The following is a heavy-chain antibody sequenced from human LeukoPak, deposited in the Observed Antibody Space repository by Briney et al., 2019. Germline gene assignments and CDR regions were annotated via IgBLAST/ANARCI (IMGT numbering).Heavy chain of an antibody. CDR1: ARSFSVYY. V-gene: IGHV4-34*01. CDR3: VRPRPGGGWFDY. Sequence: SETLSLTSAVFARSFSVYYWTWIRQPPGEGRDWNGEINDSGSSAYNPSLKSRVTISVDTSKNQFSLKLNSVTAADMAVYYCVRPRPGGGWFDYWGQATRVTVPS. J-gene: IGHJ4*02. D-gene: IGHD1-14*01. CDR2: INDSGSS.